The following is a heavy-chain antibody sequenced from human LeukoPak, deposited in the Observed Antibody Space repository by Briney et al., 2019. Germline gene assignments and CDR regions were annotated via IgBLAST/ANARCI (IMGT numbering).Heavy chain of an antibody. Sequence: SDTLSLTCAVYGGSFSGYYWSGIRQPPGKGLEWIGEINHSGSTNYNPSLKSRVTISVDTSKNQFSLKLSSVTAADTAVYYCARIRWYSSGWGYYFDYWGQGTLVTVSS. CDR3: ARIRWYSSGWGYYFDY. CDR2: INHSGST. V-gene: IGHV4-34*01. D-gene: IGHD6-19*01. CDR1: GGSFSGYY. J-gene: IGHJ4*02.